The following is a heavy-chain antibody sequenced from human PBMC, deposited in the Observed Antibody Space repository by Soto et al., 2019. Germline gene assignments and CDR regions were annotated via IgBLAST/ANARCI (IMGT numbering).Heavy chain of an antibody. V-gene: IGHV1-69*02. J-gene: IGHJ4*02. D-gene: IGHD3-10*01. CDR2: IIPILGIA. CDR3: ARAPSHYLNFDY. Sequence: SVKVSCKASGGTSSSYTISWVRQAPGQGLEWMGRIIPILGIANYAQKFQGRVTITADKSTSTAYMELSSLRSEDTAVYYCARAPSHYLNFDYWGQGTLVTVSS. CDR1: GGTSSSYT.